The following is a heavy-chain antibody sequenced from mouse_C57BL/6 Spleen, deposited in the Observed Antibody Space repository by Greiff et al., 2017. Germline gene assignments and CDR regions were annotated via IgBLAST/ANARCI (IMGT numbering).Heavy chain of an antibody. CDR2: IYPRSGST. V-gene: IGHV1-81*01. J-gene: IGHJ4*01. CDR3: GPRGDYAMDY. D-gene: IGHD2-10*02. CDR1: GYTFTSYG. Sequence: QVQLQQSGAELARPGASVKLSCKASGYTFTSYGISWVKQSTGQGLEWIGEIYPRSGSTYYNEKFKGKATLTADKSSSTAYMELRSLTSEDSAVYFCGPRGDYAMDYWGQGTSVTVSS.